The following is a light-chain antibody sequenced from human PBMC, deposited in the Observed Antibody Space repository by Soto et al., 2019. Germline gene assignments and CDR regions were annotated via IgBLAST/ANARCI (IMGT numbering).Light chain of an antibody. CDR1: QAISSH. CDR2: VAS. V-gene: IGKV1-9*01. CDR3: QQLNSYRLT. J-gene: IGKJ4*01. Sequence: IPVTQSPSSLSDSVRDRVTITCGASQAISSHLAWYQQKPGKAPKLLVYVASTLQSGVPSRFSGSGSGTDFSLSINSLQPEDFATYYCQQLNSYRLTVGGGTKVDI.